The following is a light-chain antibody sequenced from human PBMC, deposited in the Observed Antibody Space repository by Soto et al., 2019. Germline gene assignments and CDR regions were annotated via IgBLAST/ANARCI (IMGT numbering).Light chain of an antibody. J-gene: IGKJ1*01. V-gene: IGKV2-28*01. CDR2: LAS. CDR3: MQALQTTWT. Sequence: DIVMTQSPLSLPVTPGEPASISCRSSQSLLHSNGYNYLDWYLQKPGQSPQHLIYLASNRSSGVPDRFSGSGSGTDFTLKISRVEAEDVGVYYCMQALQTTWTFGQGTKVELK. CDR1: QSLLHSNGYNY.